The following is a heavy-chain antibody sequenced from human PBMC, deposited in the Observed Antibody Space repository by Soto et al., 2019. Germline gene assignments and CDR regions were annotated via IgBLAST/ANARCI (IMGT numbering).Heavy chain of an antibody. D-gene: IGHD3-10*01. CDR2: LGGAGAR. CDR3: TRASFGVGMDL. J-gene: IGHJ6*02. V-gene: IGHV3-13*01. CDR1: GFTYRSYD. Sequence: PSETLSLSCAAFGFTYRSYDMHWVRQVAGKGLEWVSSLGGAGAREYAESVKGRFVISRDNANSLYLQMDSLRAGDTAIYYCTRASFGVGMDLWGQGTPVTVSS.